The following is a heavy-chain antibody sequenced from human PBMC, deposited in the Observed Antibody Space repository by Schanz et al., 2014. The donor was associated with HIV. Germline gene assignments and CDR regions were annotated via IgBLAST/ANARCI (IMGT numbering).Heavy chain of an antibody. J-gene: IGHJ5*02. CDR2: IYYSGST. D-gene: IGHD3-10*01. Sequence: QVQLQESGPGLVKPSQTLSLTCSVSGGSINSGGYYWSWIRQPPGKGLEWIGYIYYSGSTYYNPSLKSRVTIAVDTSKNQLSLKLSSVTAADTAVYYCARGQSRGYNWFDPWGQGTLVTVSS. CDR1: GGSINSGGYY. V-gene: IGHV4-31*03. CDR3: ARGQSRGYNWFDP.